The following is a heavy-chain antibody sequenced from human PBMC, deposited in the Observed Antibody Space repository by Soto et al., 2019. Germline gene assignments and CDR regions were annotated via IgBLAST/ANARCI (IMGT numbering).Heavy chain of an antibody. J-gene: IGHJ4*02. CDR3: ARGSYSSGWFDF. D-gene: IGHD6-19*01. CDR2: ISYSGST. Sequence: SETLSLTCTVSGDSVSSPSYYWNWIRQPPGQGLEWIGYISYSGSTDYNPTLKSRVTISVDTSKNQFSLKLSSVTAADTAVYYCARGSYSSGWFDFWGQGTRVTVSS. CDR1: GDSVSSPSYY. V-gene: IGHV4-61*01.